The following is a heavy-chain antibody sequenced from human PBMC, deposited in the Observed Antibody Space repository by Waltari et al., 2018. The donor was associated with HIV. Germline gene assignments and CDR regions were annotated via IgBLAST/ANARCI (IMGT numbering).Heavy chain of an antibody. D-gene: IGHD2-2*01. CDR2: ISYSGST. V-gene: IGHV4-59*01. J-gene: IGHJ6*02. CDR1: GGSISTYY. CDR3: ARLPIEVVPAPTRGHPYYRNYYGMDV. Sequence: QVQLQESGPGLLKPSETLSLTCTVSGGSISTYYWSWIRQPPGKGLEWIAYISYSGSTNYNPSLKSRVTVSVDTSKNQFSLRLSSMTPADTAVYYCARLPIEVVPAPTRGHPYYRNYYGMDVWGQGTTVTVSS.